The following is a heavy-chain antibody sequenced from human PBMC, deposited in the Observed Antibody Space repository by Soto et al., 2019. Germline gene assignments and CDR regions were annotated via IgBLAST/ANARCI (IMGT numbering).Heavy chain of an antibody. V-gene: IGHV1-69*02. Sequence: QVQLVQSGAEVKKPGSSVKVSCKASGGTFSSYTISWVRQAPGQGLEWMGRIIPILGIANYAQKFQGRVTITADKSTSTAYMELSSLRSEDTAVYYCARVPVDTGDNIWGQGTMVTVSS. CDR1: GGTFSSYT. J-gene: IGHJ3*02. D-gene: IGHD5-18*01. CDR3: ARVPVDTGDNI. CDR2: IIPILGIA.